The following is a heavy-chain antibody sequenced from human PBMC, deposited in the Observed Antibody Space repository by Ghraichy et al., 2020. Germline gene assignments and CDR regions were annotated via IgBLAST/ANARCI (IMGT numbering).Heavy chain of an antibody. Sequence: GESLNISCEGSGYSFTRNWIGWVRQMPGKGLEWMAIIFPGDSDTRYSPSFQGQVTISADKSSSTAYLQWSSLKASDTAMYYCAMGHYSYGHLGNDAFDIWVQVTMVTVSS. D-gene: IGHD5-18*01. CDR3: AMGHYSYGHLGNDAFDI. CDR1: GYSFTRNW. V-gene: IGHV5-51*01. J-gene: IGHJ3*02. CDR2: IFPGDSDT.